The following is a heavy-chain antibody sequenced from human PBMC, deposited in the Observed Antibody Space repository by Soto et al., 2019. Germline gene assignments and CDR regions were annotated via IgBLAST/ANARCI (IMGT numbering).Heavy chain of an antibody. CDR3: AREIVAYCGGDCSNPYYFDY. J-gene: IGHJ4*02. V-gene: IGHV6-1*01. Sequence: PSQTLSLTCAISGDSASSNSAAWNWIRQSPSRGLEWLGRTYYRSKWYNDYAVSVKSRITINPDTSKNQFSLQLNSVTPEDTAVYYCAREIVAYCGGDCSNPYYFDYWGQGTLVTVSS. CDR2: TYYRSKWYN. D-gene: IGHD2-21*02. CDR1: GDSASSNSAA.